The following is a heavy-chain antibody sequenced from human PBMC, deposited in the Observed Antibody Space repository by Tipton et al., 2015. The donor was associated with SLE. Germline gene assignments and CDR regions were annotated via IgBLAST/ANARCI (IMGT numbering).Heavy chain of an antibody. J-gene: IGHJ4*02. V-gene: IGHV4-31*03. CDR1: GGSISSGDFY. Sequence: TLSLTCNVSGGSISSGDFYWSWIRQHPGRGLEWIGHIYYSGATSYNSSLKSRLTMSVDTSNNVFSLKLLSATPADSAIYYCARGGSPFDYRGRGILVTVSS. CDR3: ARGGSPFDY. CDR2: IYYSGAT.